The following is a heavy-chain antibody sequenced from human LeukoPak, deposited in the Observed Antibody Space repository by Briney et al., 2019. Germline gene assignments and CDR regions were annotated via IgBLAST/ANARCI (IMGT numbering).Heavy chain of an antibody. J-gene: IGHJ4*02. CDR2: ISAGSSTM. D-gene: IGHD3-10*01. CDR1: EFTFSDFS. V-gene: IGHV3-48*01. CDR3: ARRGSGSYFKLDY. Sequence: PGGSLRLSCAASEFTFSDFSMNWVRQAPGKRLEWVSYISAGSSTMYYADSVKGRFTISRDNAKNSLYLQMNSLRAEDTAVYYCARRGSGSYFKLDYWGQGTLVTVSS.